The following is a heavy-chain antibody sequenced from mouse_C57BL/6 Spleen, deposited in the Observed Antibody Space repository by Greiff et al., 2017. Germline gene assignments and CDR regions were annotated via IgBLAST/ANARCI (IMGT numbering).Heavy chain of an antibody. CDR3: ARDGSSAWFAY. D-gene: IGHD1-1*01. CDR2: INPSNGGT. CDR1: GYTFTSYW. V-gene: IGHV1-53*01. J-gene: IGHJ3*01. Sequence: VQLQQPGTELVKPGASVKLSCKASGYTFTSYWMHWVKQRPGQGLEWIGNINPSNGGTNYNETFKSKATLTVAKSSSTAYMQLSSLASEVSAVYYCARDGSSAWFAYWGQGTLVTVSA.